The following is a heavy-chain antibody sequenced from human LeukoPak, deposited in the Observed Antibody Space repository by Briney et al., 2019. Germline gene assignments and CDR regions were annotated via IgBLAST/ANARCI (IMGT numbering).Heavy chain of an antibody. CDR2: IYHSGST. D-gene: IGHD3-22*01. CDR3: ARDFGITMIVVGDAFDI. Sequence: SETLSLTCTVSGGSISSGGYYWSWIRQPPGKGLEWIGYIYHSGSTYYNPSLKSRVTISVDTSKNQFSLKLSSVTAADTAVYYCARDFGITMIVVGDAFDIWGQGTMVTVSS. CDR1: GGSISSGGYY. J-gene: IGHJ3*02. V-gene: IGHV4-30-2*01.